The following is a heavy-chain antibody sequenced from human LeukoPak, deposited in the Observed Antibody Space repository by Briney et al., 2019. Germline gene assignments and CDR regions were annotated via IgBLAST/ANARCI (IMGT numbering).Heavy chain of an antibody. V-gene: IGHV3-23*01. CDR1: GFTFSSYA. D-gene: IGHD2-21*01. CDR3: AKSPGVDDAFDI. CDR2: ISGSGGST. Sequence: GGSLRPSCAASGFTFSSYAMSWVRQAPGKGLEWVSAISGSGGSTYYADSVKGRFTISRDNSKNTLYLQMNSLRAEDTAVYYCAKSPGVDDAFDIWGQGTMVTVSS. J-gene: IGHJ3*02.